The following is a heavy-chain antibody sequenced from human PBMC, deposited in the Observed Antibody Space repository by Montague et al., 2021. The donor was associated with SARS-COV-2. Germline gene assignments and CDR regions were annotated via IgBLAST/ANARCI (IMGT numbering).Heavy chain of an antibody. V-gene: IGHV3-7*01. Sequence: SLRLSCAASGFPFSNIWMSWVRQAPGKGLEWVANIKPDESEKNYVDSVKGRFSISRDNAKNSLYLQMDNLRAEDTAIYYCAKNGGAHGLDVWGQGTSVSVPS. CDR3: AKNGGAHGLDV. CDR1: GFPFSNIW. CDR2: IKPDESEK. D-gene: IGHD4-23*01. J-gene: IGHJ6*02.